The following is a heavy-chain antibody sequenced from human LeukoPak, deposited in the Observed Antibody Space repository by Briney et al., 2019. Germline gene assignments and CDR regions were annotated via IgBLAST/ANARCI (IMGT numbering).Heavy chain of an antibody. D-gene: IGHD5-12*01. CDR2: IYSGGST. CDR3: ARGVGGYDLLAYYYYYYMDV. J-gene: IGHJ6*03. Sequence: PGGSLRLSCAASGFPVSSNYMSWVRQAPGKGLEWVSVIYSGGSTYYADSVKGRFPISRDSSKNTLYLQMNSLRAEDTAVYYCARGVGGYDLLAYYYYYYMDVWGKGTTVTVSS. V-gene: IGHV3-53*01. CDR1: GFPVSSNY.